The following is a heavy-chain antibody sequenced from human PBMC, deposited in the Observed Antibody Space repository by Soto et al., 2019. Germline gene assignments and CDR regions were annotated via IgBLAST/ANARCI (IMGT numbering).Heavy chain of an antibody. Sequence: SETLSLTCTVSGGSISSYYWSWIRQPPGKGLEWIGYIYYSGSTNYNPSLKSRVTTSVDTSKNQFSLKLSSVTAADAAVYYCARVPVYCTNGICSYNWFDPWGQGTLVTVSS. CDR2: IYYSGST. CDR3: ARVPVYCTNGICSYNWFDP. J-gene: IGHJ5*02. D-gene: IGHD2-8*01. CDR1: GGSISSYY. V-gene: IGHV4-59*01.